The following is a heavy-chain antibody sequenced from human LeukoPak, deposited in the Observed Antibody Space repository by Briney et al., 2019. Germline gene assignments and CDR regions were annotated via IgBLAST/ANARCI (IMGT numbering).Heavy chain of an antibody. Sequence: PSETLCLTCTVSGASLGSSAHYWGWIRQPPGRGLEWIGTIYYSGTTYYNPSLKSRVTISLDTSKNHFSLKLSSVTAADTAVYYCAKCPNDAFDIWGQGTMVTVSS. V-gene: IGHV4-39*02. CDR2: IYYSGTT. CDR3: AKCPNDAFDI. J-gene: IGHJ3*02. D-gene: IGHD2-2*01. CDR1: GASLGSSAHY.